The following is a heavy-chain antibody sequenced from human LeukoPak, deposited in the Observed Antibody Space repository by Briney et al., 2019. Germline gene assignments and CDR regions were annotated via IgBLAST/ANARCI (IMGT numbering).Heavy chain of an antibody. Sequence: GGSLRLSCAASGFTFSSYAMSWVRQAPGKGLEWVSAISGSGGSTYYADSVKGRFTISRDNSKNTLYLQMNSLRAEDTPVYYCAKTRQQLPLRSAFDIWGQGTMVTVSS. J-gene: IGHJ3*02. V-gene: IGHV3-23*01. CDR1: GFTFSSYA. D-gene: IGHD6-13*01. CDR3: AKTRQQLPLRSAFDI. CDR2: ISGSGGST.